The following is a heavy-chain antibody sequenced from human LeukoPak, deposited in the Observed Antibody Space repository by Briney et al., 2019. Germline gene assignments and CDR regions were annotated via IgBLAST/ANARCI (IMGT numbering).Heavy chain of an antibody. V-gene: IGHV4-38-2*02. J-gene: IGHJ4*02. CDR2: IYHSGST. D-gene: IGHD1-1*01. CDR1: GYSISSGYY. Sequence: PSETLSLTCAVSGYSISSGYYWGWIRQPPGKGLEWIGSIYHSGSTYYNPSLKSRVTISVDTSKNQFSLKLSSVTAADTAVYYCARDGSTQFDYWGQGTLVTVSS. CDR3: ARDGSTQFDY.